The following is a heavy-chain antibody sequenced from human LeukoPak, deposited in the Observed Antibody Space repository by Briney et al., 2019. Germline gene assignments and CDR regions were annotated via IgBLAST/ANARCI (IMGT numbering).Heavy chain of an antibody. J-gene: IGHJ4*02. CDR2: IIHSGST. D-gene: IGHD5-12*01. V-gene: IGHV4-34*01. CDR3: ARGPTKRAYSGYTRGYYFDY. Sequence: SETLSLTCAVYGGSFSGYYWSWIRQPPGKGLEWIGEIIHSGSTNYNPSLKSRVTISVDTSKNQFSLKLSSVTAADTAVYYCARGPTKRAYSGYTRGYYFDYWGQGTLVTVSS. CDR1: GGSFSGYY.